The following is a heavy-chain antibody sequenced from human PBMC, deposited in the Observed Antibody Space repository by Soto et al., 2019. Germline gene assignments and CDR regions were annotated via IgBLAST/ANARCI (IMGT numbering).Heavy chain of an antibody. CDR3: ARARNIYGVPIRGGLDL. V-gene: IGHV1-69*01. CDR2: IMPVFAIA. D-gene: IGHD4-17*01. CDR1: GDTFRSNA. Sequence: QVQLVQSGAEVKKPGSSVKVSCKASGDTFRSNAISWVRQAPGKALEWMGGIMPVFAIANYAQKFQGRATITADESTIRAYLELISLRPEDTAVYYCARARNIYGVPIRGGLDLRGKETIVTVS. J-gene: IGHJ4*01.